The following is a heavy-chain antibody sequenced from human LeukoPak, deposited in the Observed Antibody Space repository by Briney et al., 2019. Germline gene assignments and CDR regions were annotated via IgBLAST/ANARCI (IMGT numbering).Heavy chain of an antibody. D-gene: IGHD3-22*01. J-gene: IGHJ4*02. CDR2: ISGSGGST. Sequence: PGGSLRLSCAASGFTFSNYAMSWVRQAPGKGLEWVSGISGSGGSTYYADSVKGRFTISRDNSKNTLYLQMNSLRAEDTAVYYCAKGKGTMIVVVIHYWGQGTLVTVSS. V-gene: IGHV3-23*01. CDR1: GFTFSNYA. CDR3: AKGKGTMIVVVIHY.